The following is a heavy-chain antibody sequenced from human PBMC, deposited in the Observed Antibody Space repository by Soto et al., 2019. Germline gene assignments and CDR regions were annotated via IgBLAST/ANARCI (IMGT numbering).Heavy chain of an antibody. V-gene: IGHV1-3*05. J-gene: IGHJ6*02. CDR3: AGYCSGGSCYLDRYYYYYGMDV. Sequence: QVQLVQSGAEEKKPGASVKVSCKASGYTFTSYAMHWVRQAPGQRLEWMGWINAGNGNTKYSQKFQGRVTITRDTSASTAYMELSSLRSEDTAVYYCAGYCSGGSCYLDRYYYYYGMDVWGQGTTVTVSS. CDR2: INAGNGNT. CDR1: GYTFTSYA. D-gene: IGHD2-15*01.